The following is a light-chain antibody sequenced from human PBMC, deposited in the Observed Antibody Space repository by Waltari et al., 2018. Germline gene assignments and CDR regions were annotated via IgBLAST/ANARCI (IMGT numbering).Light chain of an antibody. CDR1: QSISSW. CDR2: KAS. V-gene: IGKV1-5*03. Sequence: DIQMTQSPSTLPASVGDRVTITCRASQSISSWLAWYQQKPGKAPKVLIYKASTLESGVPSRFSGSRSVTDFTLTISSLQPEDFATYHCQQYNVYQFTFGQGTRLEI. CDR3: QQYNVYQFT. J-gene: IGKJ2*01.